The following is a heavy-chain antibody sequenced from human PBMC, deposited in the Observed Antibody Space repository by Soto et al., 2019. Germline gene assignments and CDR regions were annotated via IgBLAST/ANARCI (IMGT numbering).Heavy chain of an antibody. CDR3: ARDRRYCSGTSCYTFLGPDY. V-gene: IGHV1-46*01. J-gene: IGHJ4*02. CDR1: GYTFTNYF. D-gene: IGHD2-2*02. Sequence: SVKVSCKASGYTFTNYFTHWGRQAPVHGLEWMGMINPSDGGTNYAQNFQGRVTMTRDTSTNTVYMELSSLTSEDTAVYYCARDRRYCSGTSCYTFLGPDYWGQGTLVTVSS. CDR2: INPSDGGT.